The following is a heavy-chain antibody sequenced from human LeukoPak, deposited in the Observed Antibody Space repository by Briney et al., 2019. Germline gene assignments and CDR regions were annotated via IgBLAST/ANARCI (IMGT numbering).Heavy chain of an antibody. J-gene: IGHJ4*02. CDR1: GYTFTSYD. D-gene: IGHD6-19*01. Sequence: ASVKVSCKASGYTFTSYDINWVRQATGQGLEWMGWMNPNSGNTGYAQKFQGRVTMTRDTSTSTVYMELSSLRSGDTAVYYCARFAVHRRLAVAGQFGLDYWGQGTLVTVSS. CDR3: ARFAVHRRLAVAGQFGLDY. V-gene: IGHV1-8*02. CDR2: MNPNSGNT.